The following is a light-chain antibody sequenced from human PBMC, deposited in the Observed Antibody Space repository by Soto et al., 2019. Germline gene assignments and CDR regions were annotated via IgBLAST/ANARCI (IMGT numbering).Light chain of an antibody. CDR2: DVS. CDR3: SSYTTRATVV. V-gene: IGLV2-14*03. Sequence: QSALTQPASVSGSPGQSITISCTGTSSDVGGYNYVSWYQHHPGKAPKLMIYDVSNRPSGVSNRFSGSKSGNTASLTISGVQAEDEASYYCSSYTTRATVVFGGGTKLTAL. CDR1: SSDVGGYNY. J-gene: IGLJ3*02.